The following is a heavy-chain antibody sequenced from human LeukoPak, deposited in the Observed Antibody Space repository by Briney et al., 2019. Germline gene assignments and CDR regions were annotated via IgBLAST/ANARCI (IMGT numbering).Heavy chain of an antibody. Sequence: NSSGTLCLTCAVYGGSFSGYYLSWIRQPPGKGLEWIGEINHSGSSNYNAALKSRVTILVDTSKNQFSLKLSSVTAADPAVYYCARHDSAYNWFDPWGQGTLVTVSS. CDR1: GGSFSGYY. CDR3: ARHDSAYNWFDP. V-gene: IGHV4-34*01. CDR2: INHSGSS. D-gene: IGHD3-10*01. J-gene: IGHJ5*02.